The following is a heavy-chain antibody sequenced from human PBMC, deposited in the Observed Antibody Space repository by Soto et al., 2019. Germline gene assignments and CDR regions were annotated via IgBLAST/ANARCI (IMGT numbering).Heavy chain of an antibody. Sequence: DSGRVSCKASGYTVTRYSTRCGRQAPGQGLEWMGWISAYNGNTNYAQKLQGRVTMTTDTSTSTAYMELRSLRSDDTAVYYCARGLYSSSFDYWGQGTLVTVSS. CDR2: ISAYNGNT. CDR3: ARGLYSSSFDY. V-gene: IGHV1-18*01. CDR1: GYTVTRYS. D-gene: IGHD6-6*01. J-gene: IGHJ4*02.